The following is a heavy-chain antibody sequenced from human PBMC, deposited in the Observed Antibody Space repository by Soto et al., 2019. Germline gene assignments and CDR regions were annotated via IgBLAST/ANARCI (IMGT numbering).Heavy chain of an antibody. D-gene: IGHD1-26*01. Sequence: QVQLVESGGGVVQPGRSLRLSCAASGFTFSSYGMHWVRQAPGKGLEWVAVISYDGSNKYYADSVKGRFTISRDNSKNALYLQMNSLRAEDKDVYYCAKETLVGASRGYKSYYYGMDVWGQGTTVTVSS. J-gene: IGHJ6*02. CDR1: GFTFSSYG. CDR3: AKETLVGASRGYKSYYYGMDV. CDR2: ISYDGSNK. V-gene: IGHV3-30*18.